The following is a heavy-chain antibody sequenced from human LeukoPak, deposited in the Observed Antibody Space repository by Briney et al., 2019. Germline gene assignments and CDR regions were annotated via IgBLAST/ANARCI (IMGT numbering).Heavy chain of an antibody. CDR1: GGSFSGYY. V-gene: IGHV4-34*01. CDR2: INYSGST. CDR3: ARGPRITIFGVVRGWFDP. D-gene: IGHD3-3*01. J-gene: IGHJ5*02. Sequence: SETLSLTCAVYGGSFSGYYWSWIRQPPGKGLEWIGEINYSGSTNYNPSLKSRVTISVDTSKNQFSLKLSSVTAADTAVYYCARGPRITIFGVVRGWFDPWGQGTLVTVSS.